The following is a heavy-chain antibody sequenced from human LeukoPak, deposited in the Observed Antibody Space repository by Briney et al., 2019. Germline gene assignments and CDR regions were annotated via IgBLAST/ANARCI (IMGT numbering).Heavy chain of an antibody. CDR1: GFTVSSNY. CDR2: IYSGGST. J-gene: IGHJ3*02. Sequence: GGSLRLSCAASGFTVSSNYMSWVRQAPGKGLEWVSVIYSGGSTYYADSVKGRFTISRDNSKNTLYLQMNSLRAEDTAVYYCARAFSSGWKHDAFDIWGQGTMVTVSS. D-gene: IGHD6-19*01. CDR3: ARAFSSGWKHDAFDI. V-gene: IGHV3-53*01.